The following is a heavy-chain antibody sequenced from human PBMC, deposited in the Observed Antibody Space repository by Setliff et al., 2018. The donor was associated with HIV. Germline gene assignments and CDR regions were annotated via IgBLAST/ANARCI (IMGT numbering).Heavy chain of an antibody. CDR2: IKQDGSEK. CDR1: GFTFSSYW. D-gene: IGHD3-3*01. Sequence: LRLSCAASGFTFSSYWMSWVRQAPGKGLEWVADIKQDGSEKYYGDAVKGRFSISREDSKSRLFLQMNSLRPEDTAVYYCARDRHTSWSLEYWGRGTLVTVSS. V-gene: IGHV3-7*01. CDR3: ARDRHTSWSLEY. J-gene: IGHJ4*02.